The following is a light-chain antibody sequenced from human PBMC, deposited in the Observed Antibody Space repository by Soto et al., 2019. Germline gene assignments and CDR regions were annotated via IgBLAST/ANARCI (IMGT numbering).Light chain of an antibody. CDR2: GAS. V-gene: IGKV3-15*01. J-gene: IGKJ1*01. CDR1: QSVSSN. Sequence: EIVMTQSPATLSVSRGERATLSCRASQSVSSNLAWYQQKPGQAPRLLIYGASTGATGIPARFSGRGYGTEFTLTISSLQSEDFAVYYCQQYNNWLWTFGQGTKVDIK. CDR3: QQYNNWLWT.